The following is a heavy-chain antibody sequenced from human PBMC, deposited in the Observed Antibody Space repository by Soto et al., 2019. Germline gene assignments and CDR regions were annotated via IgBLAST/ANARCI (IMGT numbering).Heavy chain of an antibody. CDR3: SGYCSGGSCYSGMAV. CDR1: GFTFSGSA. Sequence: GGSLRLSCAASGFTFSGSAMHWVRQASGKGLEWVGRIRSKANSYATAYAASVKGRFTISRDDSKNTAYLQMNSLKTEDTAVYYCSGYCSGGSCYSGMAVWGKGTTVTVSS. D-gene: IGHD2-15*01. J-gene: IGHJ6*04. CDR2: IRSKANSYAT. V-gene: IGHV3-73*01.